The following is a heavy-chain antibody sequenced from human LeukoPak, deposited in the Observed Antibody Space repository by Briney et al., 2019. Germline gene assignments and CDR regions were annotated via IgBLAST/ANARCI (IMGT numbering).Heavy chain of an antibody. J-gene: IGHJ4*02. CDR1: GFIFSNYA. V-gene: IGHV3-23*01. CDR2: ISSRGDST. D-gene: IGHD6-19*01. CDR3: VKGPRPDITVAHTVEN. Sequence: SGGSLRLSCATSGFIFSNYAMSWVRQVPGRGLEWVSTISSRGDSTYVADSVEGRFTISRDNSKNSLYLQMNTVRAEDTAVYYCVKGPRPDITVAHTVENWGQGTLVTVSS.